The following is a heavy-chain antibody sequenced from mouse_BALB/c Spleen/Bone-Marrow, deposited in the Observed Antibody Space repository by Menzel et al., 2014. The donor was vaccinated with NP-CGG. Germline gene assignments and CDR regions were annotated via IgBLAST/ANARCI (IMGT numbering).Heavy chain of an antibody. Sequence: EVKLMESGGGLVQPGGSLKLSCAASGFDFSRYWMSWVRQAPGKGLEWIGEINPDTSTINYTPSLKDKFIISRDNAKNTLYLQKSKVKSEDTALYYCARQGYYGKGDYWGQGTTLTVSS. CDR1: GFDFSRYW. V-gene: IGHV4-1*02. CDR3: ARQGYYGKGDY. D-gene: IGHD2-1*01. CDR2: INPDTSTI. J-gene: IGHJ2*01.